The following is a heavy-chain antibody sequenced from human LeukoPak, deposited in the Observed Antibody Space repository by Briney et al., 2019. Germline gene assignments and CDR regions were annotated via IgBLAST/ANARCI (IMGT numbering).Heavy chain of an antibody. D-gene: IGHD2-21*02. CDR3: ARLVYCGGDCYSNFDY. CDR1: GYSFTSYW. J-gene: IGHJ4*02. V-gene: IGHV5-51*01. CDR2: IYPGDSDT. Sequence: GESLKISCKGSGYSFTSYWIGWVRQMPGKGLEWMGIIYPGDSDTRYSPSFQGQVTISADKSISTAYLQWSSLKASDTAMYYCARLVYCGGDCYSNFDYWGQGTLVTVSS.